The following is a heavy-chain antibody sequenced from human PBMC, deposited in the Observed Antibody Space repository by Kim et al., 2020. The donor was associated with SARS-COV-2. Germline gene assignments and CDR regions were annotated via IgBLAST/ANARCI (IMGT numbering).Heavy chain of an antibody. CDR2: ISGSGGST. D-gene: IGHD3-10*01. J-gene: IGHJ4*02. CDR3: AKDLVMGRGVIQYYFDY. Sequence: GGSLRLSCAASGFTFSSYAMSWVRQAPGKGLEWVSAISGSGGSTYYADSVKGRFTISRDNSKNTLYLQMNSLRAEDTAVYYCAKDLVMGRGVIQYYFDYCGQGTLVSVSS. CDR1: GFTFSSYA. V-gene: IGHV3-23*01.